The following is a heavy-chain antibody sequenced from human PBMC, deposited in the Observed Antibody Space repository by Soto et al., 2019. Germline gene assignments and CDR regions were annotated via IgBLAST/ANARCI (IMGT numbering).Heavy chain of an antibody. J-gene: IGHJ5*02. Sequence: SETLSLTCTVSGGSTSSGGYYGSWIRQHPGKGLEWMGDSYYSGSTYYNPSLKSRVTISVDTSKTQFSLKLSSVTAADTAVYYCARVGDRNWFDPWGQGTLVTVSS. CDR3: ARVGDRNWFDP. D-gene: IGHD2-21*01. CDR2: SYYSGST. V-gene: IGHV4-31*03. CDR1: GGSTSSGGYY.